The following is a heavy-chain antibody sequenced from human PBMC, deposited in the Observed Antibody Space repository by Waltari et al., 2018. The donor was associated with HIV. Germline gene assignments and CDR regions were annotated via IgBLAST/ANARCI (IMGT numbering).Heavy chain of an antibody. D-gene: IGHD3-22*01. J-gene: IGHJ4*02. CDR3: ARATYYYGSSGYDYGLYFDY. CDR1: GGSISSGGYY. CDR2: IYYSGRT. V-gene: IGHV4-31*01. Sequence: QVQLQESGPGLVKPSQNLSLTCTVSGGSISSGGYYWSWIRQHPGQGLEWIGYIYYSGRTYYNPSLKSLVTISVDTSKDQFSLKLSSVTAADTAVYYCARATYYYGSSGYDYGLYFDYWGQGTLVTVSS.